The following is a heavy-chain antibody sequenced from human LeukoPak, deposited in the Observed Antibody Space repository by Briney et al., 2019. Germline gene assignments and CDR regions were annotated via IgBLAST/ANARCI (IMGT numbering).Heavy chain of an antibody. CDR2: IRYSGST. Sequence: SETLSLTCNVSGGSISSNTYFWGWIRRPPGKGLEWIGSIRYSGSTYFNPSLKSRVTISVDTSKNQFSLNLSSLTAADTAVYYCATSDTVSTYNWFDPWGQGTLVTVS. V-gene: IGHV4-39*01. CDR3: ATSDTVSTYNWFDP. D-gene: IGHD5/OR15-5a*01. CDR1: GGSISSNTYF. J-gene: IGHJ5*02.